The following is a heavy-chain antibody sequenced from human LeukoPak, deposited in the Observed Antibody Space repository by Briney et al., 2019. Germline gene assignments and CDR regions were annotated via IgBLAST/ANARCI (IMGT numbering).Heavy chain of an antibody. V-gene: IGHV3-7*04. D-gene: IGHD7-27*01. CDR1: GFTFSTYW. J-gene: IGHJ4*02. CDR3: AGEVGNFDY. CDR2: IKQDGSDK. Sequence: GGSLRLSCVASGFTFSTYWMTWVRQAPGKGLEWVANIKQDGSDKYYVDSVKGRFTISRDNAKNSLYLQMNSLRDEDTAVYYCAGEVGNFDYWGQGTLVTVSS.